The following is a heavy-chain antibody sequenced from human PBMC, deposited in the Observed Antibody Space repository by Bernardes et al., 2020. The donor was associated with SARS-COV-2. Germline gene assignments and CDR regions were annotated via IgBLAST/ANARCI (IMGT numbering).Heavy chain of an antibody. J-gene: IGHJ6*02. CDR1: GFTFSSYA. CDR3: VRDGVGVTHYYCGMDV. CDR2: ISGSGGST. V-gene: IGHV3-23*01. Sequence: GGSLRLSCAASGFTFSSYAMSWVRQAPGKGLEWVSAISGSGGSTYYTDSVKGRFTISRDNAKDSLYLQMSRLRAEDTAVYYCVRDGVGVTHYYCGMDVWGQGTTVTVSS. D-gene: IGHD1-26*01.